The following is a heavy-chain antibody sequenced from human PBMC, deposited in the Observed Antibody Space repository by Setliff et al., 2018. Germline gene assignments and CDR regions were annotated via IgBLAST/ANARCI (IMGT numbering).Heavy chain of an antibody. Sequence: SETLSLTCALSGGSITDRSWWNWVRQPPGKGLEWIGYIYYSGSTNYNPSLKSRVTISVDTSKNQFSLKLSSVTAADTAVYYCARRATYYNFWSGYYDYWGQGTLVTVSS. D-gene: IGHD3-3*01. CDR2: IYYSGST. CDR1: GGSITDRSW. V-gene: IGHV4-4*02. CDR3: ARRATYYNFWSGYYDY. J-gene: IGHJ4*02.